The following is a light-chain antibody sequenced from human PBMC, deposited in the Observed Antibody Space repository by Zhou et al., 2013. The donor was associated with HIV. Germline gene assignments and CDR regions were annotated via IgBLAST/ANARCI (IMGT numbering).Light chain of an antibody. CDR2: SAS. CDR3: QSYNGSPLFN. Sequence: IVLTQSPGTLSLSPGMRATLSCKTNQRLKFSDLAWYQQKPGRPPRLLIYSASSRAYGIPDRFSGSGFGTDFTLTISRLEPEDFAVYYCQSYNGSPLFNFGGGTRVEMK. V-gene: IGKV3-20*01. J-gene: IGKJ4*01. CDR1: QRLKFSD.